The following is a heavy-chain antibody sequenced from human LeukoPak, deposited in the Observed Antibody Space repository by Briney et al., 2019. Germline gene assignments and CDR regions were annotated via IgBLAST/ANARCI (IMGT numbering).Heavy chain of an antibody. D-gene: IGHD6-13*01. CDR2: ISSSSSYI. CDR3: ANLAAAGSGY. Sequence: GGSLRLSCAASGFTFSSYSMNWVRQAPGKRLEWVSSISSSSSYIYYADSVKGRFTISRDNAKNSLYLQMNSLRAEDTAVYYCANLAAAGSGYWGQGTLVTVSS. CDR1: GFTFSSYS. V-gene: IGHV3-21*01. J-gene: IGHJ4*02.